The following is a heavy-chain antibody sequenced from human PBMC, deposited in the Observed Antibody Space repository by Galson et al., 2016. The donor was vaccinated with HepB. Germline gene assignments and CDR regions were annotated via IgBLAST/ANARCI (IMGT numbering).Heavy chain of an antibody. V-gene: IGHV3-23*01. CDR2: ISGGGGST. J-gene: IGHJ6*02. Sequence: SLRLSCAASGFTFGDYGMSWVRQAPGKGPEWVSGISGGGGSTYDAGSVKGRFTISRDNSKNTLYLQMNSLRVEDTAVYYCAREKSYDYYDSSGYHYETDYYYGMDVWGQGTTVTVSS. CDR3: AREKSYDYYDSSGYHYETDYYYGMDV. CDR1: GFTFGDYG. D-gene: IGHD3-22*01.